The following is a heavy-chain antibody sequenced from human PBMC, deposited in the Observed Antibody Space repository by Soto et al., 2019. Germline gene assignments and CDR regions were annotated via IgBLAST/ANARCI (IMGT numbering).Heavy chain of an antibody. J-gene: IGHJ4*02. CDR3: ASGGSSSSFPHY. CDR2: ISSSSSYI. D-gene: IGHD6-6*01. CDR1: GFTFSSYS. Sequence: SLRLSCAASGFTFSSYSMNWVRQAPGKGLEWVSSISSSSSYIYYADSVKGRFTISRDNAKNSLYLQMNSLRAEDTAVYYCASGGSSSSFPHYWGQGTLVTVS. V-gene: IGHV3-21*01.